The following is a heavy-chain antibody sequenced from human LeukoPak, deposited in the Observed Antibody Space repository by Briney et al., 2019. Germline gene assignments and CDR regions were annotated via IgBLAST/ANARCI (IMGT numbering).Heavy chain of an antibody. D-gene: IGHD6-13*01. J-gene: IGHJ5*02. CDR3: VRGRAIKEAGIGWFDP. CDR1: GGSPSGYY. V-gene: IGHV4-34*01. CDR2: IKHRVGT. Sequence: PETLSLTCALYGGSPSGYYSSCIRHPPGRGREWSGEIKHRVGTNYNPSPKRRDTISLETSKKQFSLNLSSLTAADTAVYYCVRGRAIKEAGIGWFDPWGEGTVVSVSS.